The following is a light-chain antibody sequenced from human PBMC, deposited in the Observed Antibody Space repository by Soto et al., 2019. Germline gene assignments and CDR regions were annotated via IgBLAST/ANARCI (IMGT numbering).Light chain of an antibody. CDR1: ISDVGSSGP. J-gene: IGLJ1*01. Sequence: QSVLTQPASVSGSPGQSITISCSGSISDVGSSGPVSWYQHHPGQVPKLIIYEGSRRPSGVSSRFSGSKTGNTASLTINGLQADDEANYYCSSYVGATTDVFGTWTKPTVL. CDR2: EGS. V-gene: IGLV2-23*01. CDR3: SSYVGATTDV.